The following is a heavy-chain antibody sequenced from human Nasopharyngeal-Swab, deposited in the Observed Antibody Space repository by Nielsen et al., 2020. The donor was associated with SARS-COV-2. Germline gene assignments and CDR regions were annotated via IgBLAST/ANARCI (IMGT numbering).Heavy chain of an antibody. CDR1: GFTFDDYA. J-gene: IGHJ3*02. CDR3: AKGGYSYGSDAFDI. Sequence: LKISCAASGFTFDDYAMHWVRQAPGKGLEWVSGISWNSGSIGYADSVKGRFTISRDNAKNSLYLQMNSLRAEDTALYYCAKGGYSYGSDAFDIWGQGTMVTVSS. V-gene: IGHV3-9*01. CDR2: ISWNSGSI. D-gene: IGHD5-18*01.